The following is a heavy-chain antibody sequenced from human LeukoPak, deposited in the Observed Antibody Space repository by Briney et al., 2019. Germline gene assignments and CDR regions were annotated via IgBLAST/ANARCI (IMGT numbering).Heavy chain of an antibody. CDR2: ISSSGTTI. D-gene: IGHD3-9*01. Sequence: GGSLRLSCAASGFIFSSFEMNWVRQAPGKGLEWVSYISSSGTTIYYADSVKGRFTISRDNAKNSLYLHMNSLRAEDTAVYYCARHRPGLRYTRGWFDPWGQGTLVTVSS. CDR3: ARHRPGLRYTRGWFDP. V-gene: IGHV3-48*03. CDR1: GFIFSSFE. J-gene: IGHJ5*02.